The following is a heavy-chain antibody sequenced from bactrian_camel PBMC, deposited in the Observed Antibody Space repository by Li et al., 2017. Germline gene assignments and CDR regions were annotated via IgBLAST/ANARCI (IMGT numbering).Heavy chain of an antibody. CDR3: MAERFSGLNVFMEYGGSW. CDR2: VYFGGGST. D-gene: IGHD6*01. Sequence: DVQLVESGGGSVQAGGSLRLSCGASGHTYSSNCMGWFRQAPGKEREGVAFVYFGGGSTYYADSVKGRFTISQDKGKNTVYLQMDNLQPEDTAMYQCMAERFSGLNVFMEYGGSWRGPGTQVTVS. CDR1: GHTYSSNC. J-gene: IGHJ4*01. V-gene: IGHV3S40*01.